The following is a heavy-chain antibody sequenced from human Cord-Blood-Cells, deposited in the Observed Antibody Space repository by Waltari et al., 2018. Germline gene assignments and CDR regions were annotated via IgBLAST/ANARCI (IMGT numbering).Heavy chain of an antibody. CDR2: IKHSGST. CDR1: GGSSSGYC. Sequence: QVQLQQWGAGLLKPSETLSLTCAAYGGSSSGYCWSWIRQPPGKGLEWIGEIKHSGSTNYHPALQSRVTISVETSKNQFSLKLSSVTAADTAVYYCARGHYGSGSYAFDIWGQGTMVTVSS. D-gene: IGHD3-10*01. CDR3: ARGHYGSGSYAFDI. J-gene: IGHJ3*02. V-gene: IGHV4-34*01.